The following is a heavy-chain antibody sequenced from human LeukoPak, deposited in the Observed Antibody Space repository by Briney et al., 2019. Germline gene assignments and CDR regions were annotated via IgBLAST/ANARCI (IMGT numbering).Heavy chain of an antibody. D-gene: IGHD3-22*01. Sequence: GGSLRLSCAASGFTFSGYSMNWVRQAPWKGLEWVSYISTSSSTIYYADSVKGRFTISRDNAKNPLYLQMNSLRAEDTAVYYCARYFDKSGYYGRHDFWGQGTLVIVSS. CDR1: GFTFSGYS. V-gene: IGHV3-48*01. J-gene: IGHJ4*02. CDR2: ISTSSSTI. CDR3: ARYFDKSGYYGRHDF.